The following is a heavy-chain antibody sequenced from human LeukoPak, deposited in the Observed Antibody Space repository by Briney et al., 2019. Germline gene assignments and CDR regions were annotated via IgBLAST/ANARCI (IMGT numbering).Heavy chain of an antibody. Sequence: GGSLRLSCAASGFTFNNCAMNWVRQAPGKGLEWVSGLSTSGAGTYYADSVKGRFTISRDNPKKTLYLHMNSLRAEDTAVYYCAREGYSSGWYRSYYYYGMDVWGQGTTVTVSS. D-gene: IGHD6-19*01. V-gene: IGHV3-23*01. CDR2: LSTSGAGT. J-gene: IGHJ6*02. CDR3: AREGYSSGWYRSYYYYGMDV. CDR1: GFTFNNCA.